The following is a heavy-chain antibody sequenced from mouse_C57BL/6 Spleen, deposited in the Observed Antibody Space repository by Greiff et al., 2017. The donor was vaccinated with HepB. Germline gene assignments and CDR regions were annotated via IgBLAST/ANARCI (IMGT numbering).Heavy chain of an antibody. CDR2: ISYSGST. V-gene: IGHV3-8*01. J-gene: IGHJ2*01. D-gene: IGHD2-14*01. Sequence: EVKLQESGPGLAKPSQPLSLTCSVTGYSITSDYWNWIRKFPGNKLEYMGYISYSGSTCYNPSLQSRISITRATSKNQYYLQLNSVTTEDTATYYVARSRVRRTVLDYWGQGTTLTVSS. CDR3: ARSRVRRTVLDY. CDR1: GYSITSDY.